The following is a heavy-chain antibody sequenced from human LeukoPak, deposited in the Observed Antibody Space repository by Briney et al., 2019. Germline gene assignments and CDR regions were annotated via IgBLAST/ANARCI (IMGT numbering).Heavy chain of an antibody. CDR3: ASYTDAFDI. Sequence: SETLSLTCTVSGYCISSGYYWGWIRQPPGKGLEWIGSIYHSGSTYYNPSLKSRVTISVDTSKNQFSLKLSSVTAADTAVYYCASYTDAFDIWGQGTMVTVS. V-gene: IGHV4-38-2*02. CDR2: IYHSGST. J-gene: IGHJ3*02. D-gene: IGHD3-16*01. CDR1: GYCISSGYY.